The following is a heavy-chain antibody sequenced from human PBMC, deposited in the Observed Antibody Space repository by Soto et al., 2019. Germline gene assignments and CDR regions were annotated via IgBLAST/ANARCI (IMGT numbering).Heavy chain of an antibody. J-gene: IGHJ4*02. D-gene: IGHD3-22*01. CDR1: GFTFSSYA. Sequence: PGGSLRLSCAASGFTFSSYAMSWVRQAPGKGLEWVSAISGSGVSTYYADSVKGRFTISRDNSKNTLYLQMNSLRAEDTAVYYCAKSTGMYYYDSSGYYHYDYWGQGPLVTVSS. CDR2: ISGSGVST. CDR3: AKSTGMYYYDSSGYYHYDY. V-gene: IGHV3-23*01.